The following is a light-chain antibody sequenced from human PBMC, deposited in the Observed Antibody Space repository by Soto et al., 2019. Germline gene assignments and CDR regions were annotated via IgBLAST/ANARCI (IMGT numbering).Light chain of an antibody. CDR2: DAS. Sequence: DIPMTQSPSPLSAYVRDSVTITCPARQSVSDCLSWYQHKPGKAPRLLIYDASSLESGVPSRFSGSGSGTEFTLTISSLQPDDFATYYCQQYYISFRTFGQGTKVDIK. CDR3: QQYYISFRT. J-gene: IGKJ1*01. V-gene: IGKV1-5*01. CDR1: QSVSDC.